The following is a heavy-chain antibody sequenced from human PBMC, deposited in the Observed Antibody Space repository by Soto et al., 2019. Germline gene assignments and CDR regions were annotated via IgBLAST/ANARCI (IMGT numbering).Heavy chain of an antibody. J-gene: IGHJ5*02. CDR2: ISARGWSS. V-gene: IGHV3-23*01. Sequence: EVQLLESGGGLVQPGGSLRLACAASGFSVNTYAMVWVRQAPGKGLEWVSVISARGWSSYFADSVKGRFTISRDNSKNVLSLEMNNLRAEDTATYFCAKGSIEYRASVDRWGQGTLVLVSS. CDR1: GFSVNTYA. CDR3: AKGSIEYRASVDR. D-gene: IGHD5-12*01.